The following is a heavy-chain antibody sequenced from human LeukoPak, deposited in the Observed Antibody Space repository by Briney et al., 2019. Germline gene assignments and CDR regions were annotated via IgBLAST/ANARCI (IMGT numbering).Heavy chain of an antibody. CDR2: INHSGST. CDR1: GGSFSGYY. J-gene: IGHJ4*02. CDR3: ARGPIYGSFDY. Sequence: SETLSLTCAVYGGSFSGYYWSWIRQPPGKGLEWIGEINHSGSTNYNPSLKSRVTISVDTSKNQFSLKLSSVTAAGTAVYYCARGPIYGSFDYWGQGTLVTVSS. V-gene: IGHV4-34*01. D-gene: IGHD3-10*01.